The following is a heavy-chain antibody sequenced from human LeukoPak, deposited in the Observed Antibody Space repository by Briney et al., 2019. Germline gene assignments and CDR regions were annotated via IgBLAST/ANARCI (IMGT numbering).Heavy chain of an antibody. V-gene: IGHV3-21*01. CDR3: ARDVPQYYYDSSGHGGDY. CDR1: GFAFSSYS. D-gene: IGHD3-22*01. J-gene: IGHJ4*02. Sequence: GGSLRLSCAASGFAFSSYSMNWVRQAPGKGLEWVSSISSSSSSYIYYADSVKGRFTISRDNAKNSLYLQMNSLRAEDTAVYYCARDVPQYYYDSSGHGGDYWGQGTLVTVSS. CDR2: ISSSSSSYI.